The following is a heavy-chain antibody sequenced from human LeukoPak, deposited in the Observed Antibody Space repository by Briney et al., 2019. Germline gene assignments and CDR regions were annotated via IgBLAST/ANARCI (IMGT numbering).Heavy chain of an antibody. CDR1: GVSITSGSYY. Sequence: PSETLSLTCGVSGVSITSGSYYWGWIRQPPGKGLDWIGSVHHSGNNHSNPSLKSRVTVSVDTSKNHFSLKLKFVTAADTAVFYCARSRWIAAGPFDYWGQGSLVTVSS. CDR3: ARSRWIAAGPFDY. CDR2: VHHSGNN. D-gene: IGHD6-13*01. V-gene: IGHV4-39*02. J-gene: IGHJ4*02.